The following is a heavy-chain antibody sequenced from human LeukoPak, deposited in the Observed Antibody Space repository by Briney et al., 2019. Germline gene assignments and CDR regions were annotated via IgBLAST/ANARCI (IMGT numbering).Heavy chain of an antibody. J-gene: IGHJ6*02. CDR1: GYTFTSYY. CDR2: INPSGGST. V-gene: IGHV1-46*01. Sequence: GASVTVSCKGSGYTFTSYYMHWVRQAPGQGLEWMGIINPSGGSTSYAQKFQGRVTMTRDTSTSTVYMELSSLRSEDTAVYYCARELRYDFWSHQPGTPAYYYYGMDVWGQGTTVTVSS. D-gene: IGHD3-3*01. CDR3: ARELRYDFWSHQPGTPAYYYYGMDV.